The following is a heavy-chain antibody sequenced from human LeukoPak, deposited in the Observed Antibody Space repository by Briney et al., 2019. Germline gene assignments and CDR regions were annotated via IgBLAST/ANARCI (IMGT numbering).Heavy chain of an antibody. V-gene: IGHV3-72*01. Sequence: GGSLRLSCAASGFIFSDHYMDWVRQAPGKGLEWVGRIRNKANSYTTEYAASVKGRFTISRDDSKNSLYLQMNSLKIEDTAVYYCARGVTIQVEDWFDPWGQGTLVTVSS. CDR3: ARGVTIQVEDWFDP. D-gene: IGHD3-3*01. CDR1: GFIFSDHY. J-gene: IGHJ5*02. CDR2: IRNKANSYTT.